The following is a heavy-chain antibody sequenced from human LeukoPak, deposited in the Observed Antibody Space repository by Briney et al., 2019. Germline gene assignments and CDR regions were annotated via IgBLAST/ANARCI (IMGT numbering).Heavy chain of an antibody. J-gene: IGHJ4*02. D-gene: IGHD3-22*01. Sequence: GAPVKVSCKASGYTFTSYGISWVRQAPGQGLEWMGWINTNTGNPTYAQGFTGRFVFSLDTSVSTAYLQISSLKAEDTAVYYCARGRGPYDSSGPDYWGQGTLVTVSS. V-gene: IGHV7-4-1*02. CDR3: ARGRGPYDSSGPDY. CDR2: INTNTGNP. CDR1: GYTFTSYG.